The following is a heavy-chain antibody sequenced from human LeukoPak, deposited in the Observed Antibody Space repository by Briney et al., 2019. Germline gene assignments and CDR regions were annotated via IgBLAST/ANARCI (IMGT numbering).Heavy chain of an antibody. Sequence: ASVKVSCKASGYTFTSYYMHWVRQAPGQGLEWMGILNPSGGSTRYAQKFQGRVTMTRDMSTSTVYMELRSLRSDDTAVYYCARRGGKNYGDYVLYYYYMDVWGKGTTVTVSS. CDR1: GYTFTSYY. J-gene: IGHJ6*03. CDR3: ARRGGKNYGDYVLYYYYMDV. D-gene: IGHD4-17*01. V-gene: IGHV1-46*01. CDR2: LNPSGGST.